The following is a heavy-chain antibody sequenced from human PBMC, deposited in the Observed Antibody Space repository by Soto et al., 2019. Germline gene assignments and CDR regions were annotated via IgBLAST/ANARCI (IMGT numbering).Heavy chain of an antibody. CDR3: AKSLSRDYDFWSGYDAFDI. Sequence: GESLKISCAASGFTFSSYAMSWVRQAPGKGLEWVSAISGSGGSTYYADSVKGRFTISRDNSKNTLYLQMNSLRAEDTAVYYCAKSLSRDYDFWSGYDAFDIWGQGTMVTVSS. D-gene: IGHD3-3*01. CDR1: GFTFSSYA. J-gene: IGHJ3*02. CDR2: ISGSGGST. V-gene: IGHV3-23*01.